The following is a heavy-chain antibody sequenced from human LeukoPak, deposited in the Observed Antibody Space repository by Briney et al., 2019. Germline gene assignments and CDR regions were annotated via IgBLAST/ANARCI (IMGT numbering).Heavy chain of an antibody. V-gene: IGHV1-18*01. J-gene: IGHJ6*02. D-gene: IGHD2-2*02. CDR1: GYTFTSYG. CDR3: ARDARIVVVPAAITIVNYYYGMDV. Sequence: ASVKVSCKASGYTFTSYGISWVRQAPGQGLEWMGWISAYNGNTNYAQKLQGRVTMTTDTSTSTAYMELRSLRSDDTAVYYCARDARIVVVPAAITIVNYYYGMDVWGQGTTVIVSS. CDR2: ISAYNGNT.